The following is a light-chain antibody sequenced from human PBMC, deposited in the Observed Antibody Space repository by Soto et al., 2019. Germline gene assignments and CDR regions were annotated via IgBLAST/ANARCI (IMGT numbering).Light chain of an antibody. J-gene: IGKJ1*01. CDR2: GAS. V-gene: IGKV3-20*01. Sequence: EIVLTQSPGTLSLSPGERATLSCRASQSVSSSYLAWYQQKPGQAPRLLIYGASSRATGIPGRFSGSGFGTDFTPAISRLDPEVFAVYYCQQYGSSSWTLGQGTKVEIK. CDR1: QSVSSSY. CDR3: QQYGSSSWT.